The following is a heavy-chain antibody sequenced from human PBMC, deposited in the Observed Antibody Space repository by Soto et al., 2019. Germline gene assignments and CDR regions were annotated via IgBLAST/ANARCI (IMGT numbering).Heavy chain of an antibody. D-gene: IGHD6-6*01. CDR3: TRVREGSSPNYYYYYGMDV. J-gene: IGHJ6*02. CDR2: IRSKAYGGTT. CDR1: GFTFGDYA. Sequence: PGGSLRLSCAASGFTFGDYAMSWVRQAPGKGLEWVGFIRSKAYGGTTEYAASVKGRFTISRDDSKSIAYLQMNSLKTEDTAVYYCTRVREGSSPNYYYYYGMDVWGQGTTVTVSS. V-gene: IGHV3-49*04.